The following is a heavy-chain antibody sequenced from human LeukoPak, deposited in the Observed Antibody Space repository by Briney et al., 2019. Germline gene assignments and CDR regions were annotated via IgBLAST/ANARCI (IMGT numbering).Heavy chain of an antibody. Sequence: PSETLSLTCTVSGYSISSGYYWGWIRPPPGKGLEWIGSIYHSGSTYYNPSLKSRVTISVDTSKNQFSLKLSSVTAADTAVYYCARARRNGSGSYLTPYYYYYMDVWGKGTTVTVSS. CDR2: IYHSGST. J-gene: IGHJ6*03. D-gene: IGHD3-10*01. CDR1: GYSISSGYY. CDR3: ARARRNGSGSYLTPYYYYYMDV. V-gene: IGHV4-38-2*02.